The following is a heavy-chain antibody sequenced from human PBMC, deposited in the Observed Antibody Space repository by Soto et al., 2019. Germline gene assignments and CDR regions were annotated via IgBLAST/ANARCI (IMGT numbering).Heavy chain of an antibody. J-gene: IGHJ3*02. CDR1: GGTFSSYA. V-gene: IGHV1-69*13. CDR2: IIPIFGTA. D-gene: IGHD3-16*02. CDR3: ARGQPFQDFFCGSYRSDAFEI. Sequence: SVKVSCKASGGTFSSYAISWVRQAPGQGLEWMGGIIPIFGTANYAQKFQGRVTITADESTSTAYMELSSLRSEDTAVYYCARGQPFQDFFCGSYRSDAFEIWGQATMVIVSS.